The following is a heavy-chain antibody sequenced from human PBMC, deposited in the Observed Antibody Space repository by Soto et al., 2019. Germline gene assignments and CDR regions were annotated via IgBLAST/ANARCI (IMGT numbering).Heavy chain of an antibody. CDR3: ARVPDPGSYHTPFDY. V-gene: IGHV1-69*12. CDR2: IIPIFGTA. CDR1: GGTFSSYA. D-gene: IGHD1-26*01. Sequence: QVQLVQSGAEVKKPGSSVKVSCKASGGTFSSYAISWVRQAPGQGLEWMGGIIPIFGTANYAQKFQGRVTITADESTSTAYMELSSLRSEDTAMYYCARVPDPGSYHTPFDYWGQGTLVTVSS. J-gene: IGHJ4*02.